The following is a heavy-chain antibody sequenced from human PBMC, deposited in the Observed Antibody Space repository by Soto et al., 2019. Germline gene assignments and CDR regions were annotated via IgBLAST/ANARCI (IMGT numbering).Heavy chain of an antibody. Sequence: PGGSLRLSCAASGFPFTGYAMSWVRQAPGKGLEWVSAISGHGDATFYADSVKGRFTISRDNSKNTLYLHMNSLRAEDTALYYCANSRVSMVRGLIIIPNYWGQGTLVTVPS. CDR2: ISGHGDAT. CDR1: GFPFTGYA. J-gene: IGHJ4*02. D-gene: IGHD3-10*01. CDR3: ANSRVSMVRGLIIIPNY. V-gene: IGHV3-23*01.